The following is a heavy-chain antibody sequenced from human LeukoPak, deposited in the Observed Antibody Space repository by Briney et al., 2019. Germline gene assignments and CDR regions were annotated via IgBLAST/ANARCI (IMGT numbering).Heavy chain of an antibody. V-gene: IGHV4-34*01. Sequence: PSETLSLTCAVYGGSFSGYYWSWIRQPPGKGLEWIGEINHSGSTNYNPSLKSRVTISVDTSKNQFSLKLSPVTAADTAVYYCARTGMGYLKLWYYYGMDVWGQGTTVTVSS. CDR1: GGSFSGYY. D-gene: IGHD2-8*02. CDR3: ARTGMGYLKLWYYYGMDV. J-gene: IGHJ6*02. CDR2: INHSGST.